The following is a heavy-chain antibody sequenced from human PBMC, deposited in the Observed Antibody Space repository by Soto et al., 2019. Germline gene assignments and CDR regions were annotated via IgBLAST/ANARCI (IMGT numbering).Heavy chain of an antibody. CDR2: SYYSGST. D-gene: IGHD2-21*02. Sequence: SETLSLTCTVSGGSIXSSNYFWGWIRQPPGKGLEWIATSYYSGSTYYNPSLKSRVTISVDTSKNQFSLKVTSVTAADTALYYCVKDTPPPYCGGDCYGFDVWGPGTMVTVSS. V-gene: IGHV4-39*02. CDR3: VKDTPPPYCGGDCYGFDV. CDR1: GGSIXSSNYF. J-gene: IGHJ3*01.